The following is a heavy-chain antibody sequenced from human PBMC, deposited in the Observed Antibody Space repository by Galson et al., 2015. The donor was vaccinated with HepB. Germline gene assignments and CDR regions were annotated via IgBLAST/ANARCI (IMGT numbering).Heavy chain of an antibody. V-gene: IGHV3-48*02. J-gene: IGHJ3*02. D-gene: IGHD3-22*01. CDR1: GFTFSSYS. CDR3: ARTREVDYYDSMWDAFDI. Sequence: SLRLSCAASGFTFSSYSMNWVRQAPGKGLEWVSYISSSSTIYYADSVKGRFTISRDNAKNSLYLQMNSLRDEDTAVYYCARTREVDYYDSMWDAFDIWGQGTMVTVSS. CDR2: ISSSSTI.